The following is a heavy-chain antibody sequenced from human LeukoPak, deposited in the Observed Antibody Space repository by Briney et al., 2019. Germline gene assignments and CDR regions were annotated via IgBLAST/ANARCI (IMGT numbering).Heavy chain of an antibody. D-gene: IGHD3-3*01. J-gene: IGHJ5*02. CDR3: ARVDYDFWSGYSNWFDP. CDR2: INPKSGGT. Sequence: ASVKVSCKASGYTFTAYYIHWVRQAPGQGLEWMGWINPKSGGTNYAQKFQGRVTMTRDTSISTAYMELSRLRSDDTAVYYCARVDYDFWSGYSNWFDPWGQGTLVTVSS. CDR1: GYTFTAYY. V-gene: IGHV1-2*02.